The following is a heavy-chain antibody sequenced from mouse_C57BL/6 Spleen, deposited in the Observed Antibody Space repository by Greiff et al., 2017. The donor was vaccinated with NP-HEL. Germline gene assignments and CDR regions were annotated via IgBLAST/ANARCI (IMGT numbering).Heavy chain of an antibody. D-gene: IGHD1-1*01. CDR3: ATHYYGSSYGY. CDR2: IDPSDSYT. J-gene: IGHJ2*01. CDR1: GYTFTSYW. V-gene: IGHV1-50*01. Sequence: VQLQQPGAELVKPGASVKLSCKASGYTFTSYWMQWVKQRPGQGLEWIGEIDPSDSYTNYNQKFKGKATLTVDTSSSTAYMQLSSLTSEDSAVYYCATHYYGSSYGYWGKGTTLTVSS.